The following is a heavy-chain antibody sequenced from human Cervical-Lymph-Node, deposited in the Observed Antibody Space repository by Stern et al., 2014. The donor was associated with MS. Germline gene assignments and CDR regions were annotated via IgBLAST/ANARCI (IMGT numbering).Heavy chain of an antibody. CDR1: GFKFSGYW. J-gene: IGHJ6*02. Sequence: EVQLVESGGGLVQPGGSLRLSCAASGFKFSGYWMSWVRQIPGKGLEWVANIKKDGSEKYYVDSVKGRFTISRDNAKNSLHLQMNGLRAEDTGVYYCARDRENIWYDGYYYGLDAWGQGTTVTVS. CDR2: IKKDGSEK. V-gene: IGHV3-7*01. CDR3: ARDRENIWYDGYYYGLDA. D-gene: IGHD3-3*01.